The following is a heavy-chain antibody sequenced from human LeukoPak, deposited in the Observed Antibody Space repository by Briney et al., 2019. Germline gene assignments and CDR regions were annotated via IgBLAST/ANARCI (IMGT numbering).Heavy chain of an antibody. V-gene: IGHV4-59*01. Sequence: PSGTLSLTCTVSGGSISSYYWSWIRQPPGKGLEWIGYIYYSGGTNYNPSLKSRVTISVDTSKNQFSLKLSSVTAADTAVYYCARVGLVDYYYYAMDVWGQGTTVTVSS. CDR2: IYYSGGT. CDR3: ARVGLVDYYYYAMDV. J-gene: IGHJ6*02. D-gene: IGHD1-26*01. CDR1: GGSISSYY.